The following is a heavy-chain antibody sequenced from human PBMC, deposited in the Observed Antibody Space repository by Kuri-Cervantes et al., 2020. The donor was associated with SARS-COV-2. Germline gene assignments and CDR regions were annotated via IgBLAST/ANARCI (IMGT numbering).Heavy chain of an antibody. J-gene: IGHJ4*02. D-gene: IGHD6-13*01. CDR2: ISYDGSNK. CDR1: GFTFSSYA. CDR3: ARDGGLAAAGKFDY. Sequence: GESLKISCAASGFTFSSYAMHWARQAPGKGLEWVAVISYDGSNKYYADSVKGRFTISRDNSKNTLYLQMNSLRAEDTAVYYCARDGGLAAAGKFDYWGQGTLVTVSS. V-gene: IGHV3-30-3*01.